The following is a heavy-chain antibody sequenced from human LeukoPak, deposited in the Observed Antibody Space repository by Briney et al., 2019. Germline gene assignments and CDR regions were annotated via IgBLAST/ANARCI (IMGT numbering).Heavy chain of an antibody. CDR2: IYSGGST. D-gene: IGHD3-9*01. Sequence: GGSLRLSCAASGFTVSSNYMSWVRQAPGKGLEWVSVIYSGGSTYYADSVKGRFTISRDNSKNTLYLQMNSLRAEDAAVYYCAQAKGDLLTGYSWYYFDYWGQGTLVTVSS. J-gene: IGHJ4*02. V-gene: IGHV3-53*01. CDR3: AQAKGDLLTGYSWYYFDY. CDR1: GFTVSSNY.